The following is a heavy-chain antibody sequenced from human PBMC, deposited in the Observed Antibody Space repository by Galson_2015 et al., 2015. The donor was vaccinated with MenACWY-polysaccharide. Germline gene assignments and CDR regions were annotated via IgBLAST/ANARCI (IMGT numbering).Heavy chain of an antibody. V-gene: IGHV3-30*18. CDR1: GFTFSSYG. CDR3: AKRESRNSFPSDL. D-gene: IGHD3-10*01. CDR2: ITYDGSDQ. Sequence: SLRLSCAASGFTFSSYGMHWVRQAPGKGLEWVTYITYDGSDQNYARSVKGRFTISRDNSKSMLYLQMDSLRAEDTAVYHCAKRESRNSFPSDLWGQGALVTVSS. J-gene: IGHJ5*02.